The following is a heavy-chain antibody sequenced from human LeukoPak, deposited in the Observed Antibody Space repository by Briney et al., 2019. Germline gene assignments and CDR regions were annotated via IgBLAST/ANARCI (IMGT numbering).Heavy chain of an antibody. V-gene: IGHV1-2*02. J-gene: IGHJ4*02. D-gene: IGHD1-26*01. CDR1: GYTFTGYY. CDR3: ARGARGSYRVIDY. CDR2: INPNSGGT. Sequence: ASVKVSCKASGYTFTGYYMHWVRQAPGQGLEWMGWINPNSGGTNYAQKFQGGVTMTRDTSISTAYMELSRLRSDDTAVYYCARGARGSYRVIDYWGQGTLVTVSS.